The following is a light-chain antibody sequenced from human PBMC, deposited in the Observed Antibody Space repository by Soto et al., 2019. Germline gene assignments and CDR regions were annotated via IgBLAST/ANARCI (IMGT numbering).Light chain of an antibody. J-gene: IGKJ1*01. CDR3: QPSYSSPLT. V-gene: IGKV1-39*01. CDR1: QSISIY. Sequence: DIQMTQSPPSLSASVGDRVTITCRASQSISIYLTWYHQKPGKAPKLLIYGASTLQSGVPSRFSGSGSGTDFSLTISRLKHEDFATYCCQPSYSSPLTFGQGTKVEIK. CDR2: GAS.